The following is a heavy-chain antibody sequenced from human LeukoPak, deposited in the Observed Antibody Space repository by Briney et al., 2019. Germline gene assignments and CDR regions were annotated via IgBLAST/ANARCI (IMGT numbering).Heavy chain of an antibody. CDR1: GFTFSNYW. J-gene: IGHJ4*02. CDR3: ARDSSRASGSSNDY. V-gene: IGHV3-7*04. D-gene: IGHD3-10*01. Sequence: GRSLRLSCAASGFTFSNYWMTWFRQAPGKGLEWGANINEDGSGTYYVDSVKGRFSISRDNAKNLLNLQMNTLRVEDTAVYFCARDSSRASGSSNDYWGQGTLVTVSS. CDR2: INEDGSGT.